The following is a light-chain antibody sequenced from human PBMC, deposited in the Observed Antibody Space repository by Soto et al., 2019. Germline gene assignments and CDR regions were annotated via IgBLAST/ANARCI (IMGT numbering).Light chain of an antibody. CDR3: QQYNSVSLLT. J-gene: IGKJ4*01. V-gene: IGKV1-5*03. Sequence: DIPMTQSPSTLSASVGDRVTITCRASQSISSWLAWYQQKPGKAPNLLIYKASSLESGVPSRFSGSGSGTEFTLTISSLQPDDFATYYCQQYNSVSLLTFGGGTKVEIK. CDR1: QSISSW. CDR2: KAS.